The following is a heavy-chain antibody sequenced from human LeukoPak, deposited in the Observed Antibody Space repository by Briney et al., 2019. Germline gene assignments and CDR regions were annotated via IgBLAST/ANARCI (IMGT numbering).Heavy chain of an antibody. CDR2: IWYDGSNK. J-gene: IGHJ4*02. CDR3: ARGWYYDFWSGYSNGYYFDY. CDR1: GFTFSGYG. D-gene: IGHD3-3*01. V-gene: IGHV3-33*01. Sequence: GGSLRLSCAASGFTFSGYGMHWVRQAPGKGLEWVAVIWYDGSNKYYADSVKGRFTISRDNSKNTLYLQMNSLRAEDTAVYYCARGWYYDFWSGYSNGYYFDYWGRGTLVTVSS.